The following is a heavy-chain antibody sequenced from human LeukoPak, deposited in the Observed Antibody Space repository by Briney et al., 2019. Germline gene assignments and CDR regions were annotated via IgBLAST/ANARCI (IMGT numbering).Heavy chain of an antibody. Sequence: PGGSLRLSCAASGFTFSRHDMHWVRQPTGKGLEWVSAIGTAGGSYYPGSVKGRFTISRANAKNSLYLQMNSLRAGDTAVYFCARAATGFDAFDIWGQGTMVTVSS. CDR3: ARAATGFDAFDI. CDR2: IGTAGGS. V-gene: IGHV3-13*01. J-gene: IGHJ3*02. CDR1: GFTFSRHD. D-gene: IGHD1-1*01.